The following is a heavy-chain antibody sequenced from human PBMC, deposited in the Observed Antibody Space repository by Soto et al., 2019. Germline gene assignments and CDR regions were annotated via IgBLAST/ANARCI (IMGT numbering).Heavy chain of an antibody. Sequence: SLSLSCAASGCTFINYAMPWVRQAPGKGLEWVAVISYDGSNKYHADSVKGRFTISRDNSKNTLYLQMNSLRAEDTAVYYCAREVGRVATLYNWFDPWGQGPLVTVSS. V-gene: IGHV3-30-3*01. CDR3: AREVGRVATLYNWFDP. D-gene: IGHD5-12*01. CDR2: ISYDGSNK. J-gene: IGHJ5*02. CDR1: GCTFINYA.